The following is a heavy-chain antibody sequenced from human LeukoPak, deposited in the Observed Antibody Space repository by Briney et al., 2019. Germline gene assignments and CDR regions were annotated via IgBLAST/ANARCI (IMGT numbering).Heavy chain of an antibody. CDR1: GESFSGYY. V-gene: IGHV4-34*01. Sequence: SETLSLTCAVYGESFSGYYWTWIRQPPGKGLEWIGEVNHSGSTNYNPSLKSRVTISVDTSKNHFSLKLSSVTAADTAVYYCARQGDYSGYQAFDYWGQGTLVTVSS. CDR2: VNHSGST. D-gene: IGHD5-12*01. CDR3: ARQGDYSGYQAFDY. J-gene: IGHJ4*02.